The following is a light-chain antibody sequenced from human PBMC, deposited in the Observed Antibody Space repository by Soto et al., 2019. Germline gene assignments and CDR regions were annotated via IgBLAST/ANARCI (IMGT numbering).Light chain of an antibody. V-gene: IGLV1-47*01. Sequence: QPVLTQPPSASGTPGQRVTISCSGSSSNIGSNYVYWYQQLPGTAPKLLIYRNNQRPSGVPDRFSGSKSGISASLAISGLRSEDEADYYCAAWDDSLSGLVVFGGGTKLTVL. CDR1: SSNIGSNY. CDR2: RNN. J-gene: IGLJ2*01. CDR3: AAWDDSLSGLVV.